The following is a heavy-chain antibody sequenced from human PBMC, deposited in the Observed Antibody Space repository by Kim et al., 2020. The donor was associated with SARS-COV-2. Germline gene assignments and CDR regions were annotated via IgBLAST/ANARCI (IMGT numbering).Heavy chain of an antibody. CDR3: ARHFQPGRSPSGYDRYNWFDP. CDR1: GGTFSSYA. D-gene: IGHD5-12*01. CDR2: IIPIFGTA. J-gene: IGHJ5*02. Sequence: SVKVSCKASGGTFSSYAISWVRQAPGQGLEWMGGIIPIFGTANYAQKFQGRVTITADKSTSTAYMELSSLRSEDTAVYYCARHFQPGRSPSGYDRYNWFDPWGQGTLVTVSS. V-gene: IGHV1-69*06.